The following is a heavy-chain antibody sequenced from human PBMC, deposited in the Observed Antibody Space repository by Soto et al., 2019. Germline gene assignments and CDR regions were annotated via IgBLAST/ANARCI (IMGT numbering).Heavy chain of an antibody. J-gene: IGHJ5*02. CDR1: GGSINSHNYY. D-gene: IGHD1-26*01. V-gene: IGHV4-31*03. CDR3: ARDVASGDSRSGISWFDP. Sequence: QVQLQESGPGLVKPSHTLSLTCTVSGGSINSHNYYWSWIRQHPGQGLEWIGYINYSGRASYNPSLKSRVSIVADTSRVQLSMRLSYVTAADTAVYYCARDVASGDSRSGISWFDPWGQGTLVTVSS. CDR2: INYSGRA.